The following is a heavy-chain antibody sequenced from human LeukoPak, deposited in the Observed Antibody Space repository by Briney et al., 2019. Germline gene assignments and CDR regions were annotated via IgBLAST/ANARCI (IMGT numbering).Heavy chain of an antibody. J-gene: IGHJ4*02. CDR2: MNPNSGNT. V-gene: IGHV1-8*01. CDR3: ARDTANYGGFDY. CDR1: GYTFTSYD. Sequence: ASVKVSCKASGYTFTSYDINWVRQATGQGLEWMGWMNPNSGNTGYAQKFQGRVTMTRNTSISTAYMELSSLRSEDTAVYYCARDTANYGGFDYWGQGTLVTVSS. D-gene: IGHD4-23*01.